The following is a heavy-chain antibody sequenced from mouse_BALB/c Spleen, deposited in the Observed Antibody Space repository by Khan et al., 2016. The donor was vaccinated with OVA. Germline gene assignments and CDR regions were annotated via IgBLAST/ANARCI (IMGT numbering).Heavy chain of an antibody. CDR1: GFNIKDTY. CDR3: ADRDDPDD. Sequence: EVELVESGAELVKPGASVKLSCTASGFNIKDTYMHWVKQRPEQGLEWIGRIDPANGNTKYDPKFQGKATIKAETYSNTAYLQLSRLTSEDTAVYYCADRDDPDDWGQGTTLTVSS. V-gene: IGHV14-3*02. D-gene: IGHD2-14*01. J-gene: IGHJ2*01. CDR2: IDPANGNT.